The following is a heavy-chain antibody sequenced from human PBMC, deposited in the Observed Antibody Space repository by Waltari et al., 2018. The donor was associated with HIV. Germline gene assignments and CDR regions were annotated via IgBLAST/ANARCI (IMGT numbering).Heavy chain of an antibody. D-gene: IGHD7-27*01. CDR2: IYYSGS. CDR3: ARDPLLTGGRNGGMDV. J-gene: IGHJ6*02. CDR1: GGSVSSARYY. Sequence: QVQLQESGPGLVKPSETLSLTCTVSGGSVSSARYYWSWIRQPPGKGLEWIGYIYYSGSTISVDTSKNQFSLKLSSVTAADTAVYYCARDPLLTGGRNGGMDVWGQGTTVTVSS. V-gene: IGHV4-61*01.